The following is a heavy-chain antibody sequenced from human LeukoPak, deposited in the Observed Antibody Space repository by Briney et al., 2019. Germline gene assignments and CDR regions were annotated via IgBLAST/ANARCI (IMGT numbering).Heavy chain of an antibody. V-gene: IGHV4-31*03. J-gene: IGHJ4*02. Sequence: SETLSLTCTVSGGSISSGGYYWSWIRQHPGKGLEWIGYIYYSGSTYYNPSLKSRVTISVDTSKNQFSLKLSSVTAADTAVYYCARYCGGDCYYYFDYWGQGTLVTVSS. D-gene: IGHD2-21*02. CDR2: IYYSGST. CDR3: ARYCGGDCYYYFDY. CDR1: GGSISSGGYY.